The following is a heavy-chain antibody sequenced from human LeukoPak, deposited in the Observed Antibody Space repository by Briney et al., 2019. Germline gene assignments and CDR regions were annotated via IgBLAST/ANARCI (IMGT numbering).Heavy chain of an antibody. V-gene: IGHV3-48*01. CDR1: GFTFSSYS. J-gene: IGHJ3*02. CDR2: ISSSSSTI. Sequence: GGSLRLSCAASGFTFSSYSMNWVRQAPGKGLEWVSYISSSSSTIYYADSVKGRFTISRDNAKNSLYLQMNSLRAEDTAVYYCARDRYGYSSSWPDAFDIWGQGTMVTVSS. D-gene: IGHD6-13*01. CDR3: ARDRYGYSSSWPDAFDI.